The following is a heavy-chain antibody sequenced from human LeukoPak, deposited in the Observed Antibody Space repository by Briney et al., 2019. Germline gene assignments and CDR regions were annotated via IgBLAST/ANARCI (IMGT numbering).Heavy chain of an antibody. J-gene: IGHJ4*02. V-gene: IGHV1-18*01. Sequence: GASVKVSCKASGYTFTSYGVSWVRQAPGQGLEWMGWISAYNGNTNYAQKLQGRVTMTTDTSTSTAYMELRSLRSDDTAVYYCARDSANRITMIVVLAGVDYWGQGTLVTVSS. D-gene: IGHD3-22*01. CDR2: ISAYNGNT. CDR3: ARDSANRITMIVVLAGVDY. CDR1: GYTFTSYG.